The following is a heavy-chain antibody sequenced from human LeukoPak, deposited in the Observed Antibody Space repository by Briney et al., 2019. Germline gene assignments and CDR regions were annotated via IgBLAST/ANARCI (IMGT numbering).Heavy chain of an antibody. J-gene: IGHJ5*02. CDR2: ISTGSGYI. Sequence: GGSLRLSCAASGFTFSSYSMNWVRQAPGKGLEWVSSISTGSGYISYADSVKGRFTISRDNAKNSLYLQMNSLRAADTAVYYCARDHDFYGSGRGFDPWGQGTLVTVSS. D-gene: IGHD3-10*01. CDR1: GFTFSSYS. V-gene: IGHV3-21*01. CDR3: ARDHDFYGSGRGFDP.